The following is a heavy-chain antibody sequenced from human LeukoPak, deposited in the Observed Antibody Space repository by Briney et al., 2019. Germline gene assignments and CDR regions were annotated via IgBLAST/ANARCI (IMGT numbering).Heavy chain of an antibody. V-gene: IGHV3-23*01. CDR3: AKYLTVTRGFYFDY. CDR1: GFTFSSYA. D-gene: IGHD3-3*01. J-gene: IGHJ4*02. Sequence: PGASLRLSCAVSGFTFSSYAMSWVRQAPVKGLEWVSVISGSGYTTYYADSVKGRFTISRDNSKDTLYLQMNSLRVEDTAVYYCAKYLTVTRGFYFDYWGQGTLVTVSS. CDR2: ISGSGYTT.